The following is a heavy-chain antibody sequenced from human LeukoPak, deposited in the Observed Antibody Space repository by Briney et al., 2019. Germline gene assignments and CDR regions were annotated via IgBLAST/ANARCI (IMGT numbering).Heavy chain of an antibody. CDR3: AGSGWFGELFVY. Sequence: SETLSLTCTVSGGSISSYYWSWIRQPPGKGLEWIGYIYYSGSTNYNPSLKSRVTISVDTSKNQFSLKLSSVTAADTAVYYCAGSGWFGELFVYWGQGTLVTVSS. V-gene: IGHV4-59*01. J-gene: IGHJ4*02. CDR2: IYYSGST. CDR1: GGSISSYY. D-gene: IGHD3-10*01.